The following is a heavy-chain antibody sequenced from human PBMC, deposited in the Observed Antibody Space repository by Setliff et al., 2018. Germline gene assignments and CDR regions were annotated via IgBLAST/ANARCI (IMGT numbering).Heavy chain of an antibody. CDR1: GGSISGFY. J-gene: IGHJ4*02. D-gene: IGHD6-13*01. Sequence: KPSETLSLTCTVSGGSISGFYWSWIRQPPGGGLEWIGYIYSGTSTNINPSLKSRVAISADTSKNLFSLKLTSMTASDTAMYYCAREAGYSSSWHFNLWGPGTLVTVSS. V-gene: IGHV4-4*08. CDR2: IYSGTST. CDR3: AREAGYSSSWHFNL.